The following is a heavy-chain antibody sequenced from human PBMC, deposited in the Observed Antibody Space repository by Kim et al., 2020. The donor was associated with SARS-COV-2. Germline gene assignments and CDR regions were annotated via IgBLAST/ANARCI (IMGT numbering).Heavy chain of an antibody. CDR3: AKQGYIFKLSTYYGMDL. CDR2: ISSEGSTK. Sequence: GGSLRLSCAASGFTFNNYGMHWVRQAPGKGLEWVAFISSEGSTKQYLDSLKGRFTISRDYSKNTLYLQMNSLTAEDTAVYYCAKQGYIFKLSTYYGMDLWGQGTTVTVSS. D-gene: IGHD3-16*02. J-gene: IGHJ6*02. V-gene: IGHV3-30*18. CDR1: GFTFNNYG.